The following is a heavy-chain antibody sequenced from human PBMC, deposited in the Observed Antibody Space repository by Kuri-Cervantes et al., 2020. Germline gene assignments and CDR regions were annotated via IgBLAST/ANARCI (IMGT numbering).Heavy chain of an antibody. J-gene: IGHJ4*02. CDR1: GFTFSSYW. V-gene: IGHV3-53*01. Sequence: GGSLRLSCAASGFTFSSYWMSWVRQAPGKGLEWVSDFYSGGVTHYADSVRGRFTISRDSSKNTLYLQMDSLRVDDTAVYYCARDLISAKGGGYGYYFDYWGQGTVVTVSS. D-gene: IGHD5-18*01. CDR3: ARDLISAKGGGYGYYFDY. CDR2: FYSGGVT.